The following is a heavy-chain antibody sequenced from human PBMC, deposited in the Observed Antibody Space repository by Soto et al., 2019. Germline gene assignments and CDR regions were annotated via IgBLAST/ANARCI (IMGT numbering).Heavy chain of an antibody. CDR3: VRGKEAGVWFDP. CDR1: ADTFTSYY. V-gene: IGHV1-3*04. J-gene: IGHJ5*02. D-gene: IGHD3-10*01. Sequence: ASVKVSCKAPADTFTSYYIHWVRQAPGHGLEWMGWINSDTGYTKYSQKFQARLTITWDSSAKTAYMELSSLQSEDTAVYYCVRGKEAGVWFDPWGQGTLVTAPQ. CDR2: INSDTGYT.